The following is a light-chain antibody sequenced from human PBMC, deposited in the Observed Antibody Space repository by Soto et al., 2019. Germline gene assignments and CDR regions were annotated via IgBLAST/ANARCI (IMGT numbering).Light chain of an antibody. CDR1: QSVSSSY. CDR3: QQYGSSPPYI. CDR2: GAS. Sequence: EIVLTQSPGTLSLPPGERATLSCRASQSVSSSYLAWYQQKPGQAPRLLIYGASSRATGIPDRFSGSGSGTDFTLTISRLEREDFAVYYCQQYGSSPPYIFGQGTKLEIK. V-gene: IGKV3-20*01. J-gene: IGKJ2*01.